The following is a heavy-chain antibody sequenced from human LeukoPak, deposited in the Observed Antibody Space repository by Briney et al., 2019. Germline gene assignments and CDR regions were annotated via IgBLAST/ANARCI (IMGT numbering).Heavy chain of an antibody. CDR1: GFTHNDYS. CDR2: ISGTSTYI. CDR3: ARTGIDTLGWFDR. Sequence: GGPLSLSCAASGFTHNDYSMNWLGQAPPKGLEGVSSISGTSTYIYYAGSVKGRFTISRDNAQNSLYLQMDRLRDEDTAVYYCARTGIDTLGWFDRWGQGTLVTVSS. J-gene: IGHJ5*02. D-gene: IGHD1-1*01. V-gene: IGHV3-21*03.